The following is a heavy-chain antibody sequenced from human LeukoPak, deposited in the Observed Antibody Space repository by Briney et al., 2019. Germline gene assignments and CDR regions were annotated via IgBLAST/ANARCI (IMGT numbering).Heavy chain of an antibody. CDR1: GGSISSSSYY. J-gene: IGHJ6*02. CDR3: ARHLYDILTGFEYYYYYVMDV. CDR2: IYFSGST. D-gene: IGHD3-9*01. Sequence: PSETLSLTCTVSGGSISSSSYYWGWTRHPPGKGLEGMGRIYFSGSTYYNPSLKSRVTISVDTSKNQFSLKLSSVTAADTAVYYCARHLYDILTGFEYYYYYVMDVWGQGTTVTVSS. V-gene: IGHV4-39*01.